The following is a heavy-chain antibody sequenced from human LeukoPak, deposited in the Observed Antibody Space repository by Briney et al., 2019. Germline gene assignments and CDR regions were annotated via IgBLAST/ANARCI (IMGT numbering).Heavy chain of an antibody. CDR1: GGTFSSYA. V-gene: IGHV1-69*05. CDR2: IIPIFGTA. J-gene: IGHJ4*02. D-gene: IGHD3-22*01. CDR3: ARGGPTPKPYYYDSSGYTPFDY. Sequence: SVKVSCKASGGTFSSYAISWVRQAPGQGLEWMGGIIPIFGTANYAQKLQGRVTMTTDTSTSTAYMELRSLRSYDTAVYYCARGGPTPKPYYYDSSGYTPFDYWGQGTLVTVSS.